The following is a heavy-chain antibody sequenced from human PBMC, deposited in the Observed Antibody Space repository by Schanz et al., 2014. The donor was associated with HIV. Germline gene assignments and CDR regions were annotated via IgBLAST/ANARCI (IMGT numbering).Heavy chain of an antibody. CDR1: GFTFSSFA. V-gene: IGHV3-66*01. D-gene: IGHD3-9*01. CDR3: AKETEQLRYLGYFDY. Sequence: DVQLVESGGGLVKRGGSLRLSCAASGFTFSSFAMHWVRQAPGKGLEWVSVVYIGDSTFYANSVKGRFTISRDDSKNTLYLQMNSLRAEDTALYYCAKETEQLRYLGYFDYWGQGTLVTVSS. CDR2: VYIGDST. J-gene: IGHJ4*02.